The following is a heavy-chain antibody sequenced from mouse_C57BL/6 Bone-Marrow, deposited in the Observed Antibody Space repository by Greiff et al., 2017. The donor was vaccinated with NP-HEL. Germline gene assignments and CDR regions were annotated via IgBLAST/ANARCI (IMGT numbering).Heavy chain of an antibody. CDR1: GYSITSGYY. CDR2: ISYDGSN. Sequence: EVQLQESGPGLVKPSQSLSLTCSVTGYSITSGYYWNWIRQFPGNKLEWMGYISYDGSNNYNPSLKNRISITRDTSKNQFFLKLNSVTTEDTATYYCARDYYGSSPYYFDYWGQGTTLTVSS. CDR3: ARDYYGSSPYYFDY. D-gene: IGHD1-1*01. J-gene: IGHJ2*01. V-gene: IGHV3-6*01.